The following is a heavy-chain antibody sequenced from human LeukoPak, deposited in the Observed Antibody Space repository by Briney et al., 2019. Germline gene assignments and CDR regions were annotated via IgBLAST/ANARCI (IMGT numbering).Heavy chain of an antibody. V-gene: IGHV3-48*01. D-gene: IGHD4-17*01. J-gene: IGHJ4*02. CDR3: AREFYGDLRKFDY. Sequence: GGSLRLSCAASGFTFSSHSMNWVRQAPGKGLEWVSYISSSSSTMYYADSVKGRFTISRDNAKNSLYLQMNSLRAEDTAVYYCAREFYGDLRKFDYWGQGTLVTVSS. CDR2: ISSSSSTM. CDR1: GFTFSSHS.